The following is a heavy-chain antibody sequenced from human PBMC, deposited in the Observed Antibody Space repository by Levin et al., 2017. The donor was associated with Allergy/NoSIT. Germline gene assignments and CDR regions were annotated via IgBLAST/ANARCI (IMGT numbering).Heavy chain of an antibody. CDR2: ISYDGSNK. D-gene: IGHD2-8*01. V-gene: IGHV3-30*18. J-gene: IGHJ4*02. CDR1: GFTFSSYG. Sequence: GGSLRLSCAASGFTFSSYGMHWVRQAPGKGLEWVAVISYDGSNKYYADSVKGRFTISRDNSKNTLYLQMNSLRAEDTAVYYCAKAGVIGATAFDYWGQGTLVTVSS. CDR3: AKAGVIGATAFDY.